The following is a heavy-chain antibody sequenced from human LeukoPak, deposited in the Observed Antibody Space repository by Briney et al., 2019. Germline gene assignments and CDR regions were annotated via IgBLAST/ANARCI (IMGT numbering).Heavy chain of an antibody. D-gene: IGHD3-9*01. Sequence: PSETLSFTCAVSGGSISSGGYSWSWIRQPPGKGLEWIGYIYHSGSTYYNPSLKSRVTISVDRSKNQFSLKLSSVTAADTAVYYCARHQAVRYFDWLLHDAFDIWGQGTMVTVSS. CDR3: ARHQAVRYFDWLLHDAFDI. CDR2: IYHSGST. V-gene: IGHV4-30-2*01. CDR1: GGSISSGGYS. J-gene: IGHJ3*02.